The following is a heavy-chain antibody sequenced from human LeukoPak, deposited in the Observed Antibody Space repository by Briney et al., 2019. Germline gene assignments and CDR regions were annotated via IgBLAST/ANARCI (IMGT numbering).Heavy chain of an antibody. Sequence: SETLSLTCAVYGGSFSGYYWSWIRQPPGKGLEWIGEINHSGSTNYNPSLKSRVTISVDTSKNQFSLKLSSVTAADTAVYYCANGGSYGTQTFDYWGQGTLVTVSS. CDR1: GGSFSGYY. CDR2: INHSGST. V-gene: IGHV4-34*01. J-gene: IGHJ4*02. CDR3: ANGGSYGTQTFDY. D-gene: IGHD1-26*01.